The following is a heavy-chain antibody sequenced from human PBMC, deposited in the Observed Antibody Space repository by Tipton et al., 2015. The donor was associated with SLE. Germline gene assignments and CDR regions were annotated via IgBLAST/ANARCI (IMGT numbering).Heavy chain of an antibody. J-gene: IGHJ4*02. CDR3: ARHGMATVTF. D-gene: IGHD4-17*01. V-gene: IGHV4-59*01. Sequence: LRLSCTVSGGSIGSYYWSWMRQAPGKGLEWIGYIFYGGTANYNPSLKSRVTISVDKSKNQFSLKLNSVTAADTAVYYCARHGMATVTFWGQGTQVTVSS. CDR2: IFYGGTA. CDR1: GGSIGSYY.